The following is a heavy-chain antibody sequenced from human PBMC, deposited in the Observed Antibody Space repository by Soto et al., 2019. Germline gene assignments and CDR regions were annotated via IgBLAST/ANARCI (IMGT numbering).Heavy chain of an antibody. J-gene: IGHJ5*02. Sequence: SETLSLTCTVSGGSISSDYWSWIRQPPGKGLEWIGYIYYSGSTNYNPSLKSRVTISVDTSKNQFSLKLSSVTAADTAVYYCARGYSGPWGQGTLVTVS. CDR1: GGSISSDY. V-gene: IGHV4-59*01. CDR2: IYYSGST. D-gene: IGHD6-13*01. CDR3: ARGYSGP.